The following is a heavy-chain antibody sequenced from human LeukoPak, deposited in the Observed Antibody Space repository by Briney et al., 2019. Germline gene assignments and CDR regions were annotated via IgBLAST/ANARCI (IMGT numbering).Heavy chain of an antibody. CDR1: GYTFTSYG. J-gene: IGHJ3*02. CDR3: ARDPGGVVVYGTNAFDI. D-gene: IGHD2-15*01. Sequence: ASVKVSCKASGYTFTSYGISWVRQAPGQGLEWMGWISAYNGNTNYAQKLQGRVTMTTDTSTSTAYMELRSLRSDDTAVYYCARDPGGVVVYGTNAFDIWGQGTMVTVSS. CDR2: ISAYNGNT. V-gene: IGHV1-18*01.